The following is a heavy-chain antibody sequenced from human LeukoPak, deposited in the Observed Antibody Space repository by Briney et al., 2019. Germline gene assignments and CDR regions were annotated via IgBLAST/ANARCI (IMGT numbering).Heavy chain of an antibody. CDR3: ARGAPLTGSFGYYYYCGMDV. J-gene: IGHJ6*02. V-gene: IGHV4-39*07. Sequence: PSETLSLTCTVSGGSISSGRYYWGWIRQPPGKGLEWIGSIYYSGSTYYNPSLKSRVTMSVDTSKNQFSLKLSSVTAADTAVYYCARGAPLTGSFGYYYYCGMDVWGQGTTVTVSS. D-gene: IGHD3-9*01. CDR2: IYYSGST. CDR1: GGSISSGRYY.